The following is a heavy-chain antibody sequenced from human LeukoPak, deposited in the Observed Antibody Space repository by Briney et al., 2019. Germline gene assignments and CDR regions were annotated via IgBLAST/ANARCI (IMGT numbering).Heavy chain of an antibody. CDR1: GGSFSGYY. Sequence: KPSETLSLTCAVYGGSFSGYYWSWIRQPPGKGLEWIGEINHSGSTNYNSSLKSRVTISVDTSKNQFSLKLSSVTAADTAVYYCARGGLRYFDWLSSYYFDYWGQGTLVTVSS. CDR2: INHSGST. D-gene: IGHD3-9*01. CDR3: ARGGLRYFDWLSSYYFDY. V-gene: IGHV4-34*01. J-gene: IGHJ4*02.